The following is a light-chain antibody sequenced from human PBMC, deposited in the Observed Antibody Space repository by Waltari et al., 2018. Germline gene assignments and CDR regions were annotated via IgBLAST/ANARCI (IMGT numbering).Light chain of an antibody. Sequence: EIVLTQSPGTLSLSPGERATLSCRASQSVSRSLAWYQQKPGQAPRPLIDGASSRATGVPDRFSGSGSGTDFSLTISRLEPEEFAVYYCQHYVRLPVSFGQGTKVEIK. J-gene: IGKJ1*01. V-gene: IGKV3-20*01. CDR2: GAS. CDR1: QSVSRS. CDR3: QHYVRLPVS.